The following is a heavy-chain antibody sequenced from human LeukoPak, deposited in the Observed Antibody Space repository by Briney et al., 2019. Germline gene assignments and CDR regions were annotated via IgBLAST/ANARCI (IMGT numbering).Heavy chain of an antibody. CDR2: IYSNGLT. CDR1: GGSIRSYY. D-gene: IGHD1-1*01. CDR3: ARWLQLERTNWFDP. Sequence: SETLSLTCSVSGGSIRSYYWNWIRQPAGKGLEWIGRIYSNGLTDYNPSLKSRVIMSVDTSKNQFSLKLTSVTAADTAVYYCARWLQLERTNWFDPWGQGTLVTVSS. J-gene: IGHJ5*02. V-gene: IGHV4-4*07.